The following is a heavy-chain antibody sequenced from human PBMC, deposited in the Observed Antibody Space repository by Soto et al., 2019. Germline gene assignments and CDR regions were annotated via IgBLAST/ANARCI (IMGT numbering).Heavy chain of an antibody. D-gene: IGHD1-26*01. Sequence: PSETLSLTCTVSGGSFSSSTYYWGWIRRPPGEGLQWIGSIYYTGSTYYNPSLKSRVTISVDTSKNQFSLKLSSLTAADTAVYYCATRPSGSYYFDYWGQGTLVTVSS. J-gene: IGHJ4*02. CDR3: ATRPSGSYYFDY. CDR1: GGSFSSSTYY. V-gene: IGHV4-39*01. CDR2: IYYTGST.